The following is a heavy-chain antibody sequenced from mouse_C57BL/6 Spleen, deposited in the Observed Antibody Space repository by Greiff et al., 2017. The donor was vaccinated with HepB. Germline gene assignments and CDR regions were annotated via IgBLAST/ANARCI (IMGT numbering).Heavy chain of an antibody. CDR3: ARWLLHDYYAMDY. D-gene: IGHD2-3*01. CDR1: GYTFTDYN. Sequence: VQLKESGPELVKPGASVKIPCKASGYTFTDYNMDWVKQSHGKSLEWIGDINPNNGGTIYNQKFKGKATLTVDKSSSTAYMELRILTSEDTAVYYCARWLLHDYYAMDYWGQGTSVTVSS. J-gene: IGHJ4*01. V-gene: IGHV1-18*01. CDR2: INPNNGGT.